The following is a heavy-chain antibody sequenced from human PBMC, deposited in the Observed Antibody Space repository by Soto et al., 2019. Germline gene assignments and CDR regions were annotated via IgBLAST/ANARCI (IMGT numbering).Heavy chain of an antibody. CDR1: GFTFSSYA. Sequence: GSLRLSCAASGFTFSSYAMSWVRQAPGKGLEWVSAISGSGGSTYYADSVKGRFTISRDNSKNTLYLQMNSLRAEDTAVYYCAKDQGAYCGGDCYSNYWGQGTLVTVSS. V-gene: IGHV3-23*01. CDR2: ISGSGGST. D-gene: IGHD2-21*02. CDR3: AKDQGAYCGGDCYSNY. J-gene: IGHJ4*02.